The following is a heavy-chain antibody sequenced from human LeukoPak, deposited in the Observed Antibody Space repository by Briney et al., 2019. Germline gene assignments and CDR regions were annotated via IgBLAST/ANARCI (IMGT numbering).Heavy chain of an antibody. J-gene: IGHJ4*02. CDR3: ARGRGKIFSGYSRIYYFDY. CDR1: GGSISSGGYS. D-gene: IGHD5-18*01. Sequence: SETLSLTCAVSGGSISSGGYSWSWIRQPPGKGLEWIGCVHDSGNTYYNPSLKSRVTISVDTSKNQFSLKLSSVTAADTAVYYCARGRGKIFSGYSRIYYFDYWGQGTLVTVSS. V-gene: IGHV4-30-2*01. CDR2: VHDSGNT.